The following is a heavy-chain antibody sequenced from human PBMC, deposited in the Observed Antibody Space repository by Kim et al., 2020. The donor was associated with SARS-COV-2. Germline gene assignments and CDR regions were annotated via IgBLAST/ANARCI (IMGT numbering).Heavy chain of an antibody. J-gene: IGHJ6*02. D-gene: IGHD1-26*01. Sequence: SETLSLTCTVSGGSISSSSYYWGWIRQPPGKGLEWIGSIYYSGSTYYNSSLKSRVTISVHTSKNQFSLKLSSVTAADTAVYYCARVGATSVCYYYGMDDWGQGTTVTVSS. CDR2: IYYSGST. CDR3: ARVGATSVCYYYGMDD. V-gene: IGHV4-39*01. CDR1: GGSISSSSYY.